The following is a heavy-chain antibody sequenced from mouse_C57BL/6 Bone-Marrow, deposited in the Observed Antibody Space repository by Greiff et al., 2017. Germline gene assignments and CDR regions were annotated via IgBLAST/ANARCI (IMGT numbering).Heavy chain of an antibody. CDR2: IRNKANGYTT. Sequence: EVKLVESGGGLVQPGGSLSLSCAASGFTFTDYYMSWVRQPPGKALEWLGFIRNKANGYTTDYSASVKGRFTISRDNSQSILYLQMNGLRAEDSATYYCARSDYDDYYYAMDYWGQGTSVTVSS. CDR1: GFTFTDYY. J-gene: IGHJ4*01. D-gene: IGHD2-4*01. V-gene: IGHV7-3*01. CDR3: ARSDYDDYYYAMDY.